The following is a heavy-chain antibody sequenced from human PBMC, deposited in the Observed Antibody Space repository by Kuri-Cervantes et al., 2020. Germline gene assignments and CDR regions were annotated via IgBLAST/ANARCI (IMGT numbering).Heavy chain of an antibody. D-gene: IGHD1-7*01. V-gene: IGHV4-34*01. J-gene: IGHJ3*02. CDR1: GGSFSGYY. CDR3: ARAKNWNYDDGAFDI. Sequence: SETLSLTCAVYGGSFSGYYWSWIRQPPGKGLEWIGEINHSGSTNYNPSLKSRVTISVDTSKNQFSLKLSSVTAADTAAYYCARAKNWNYDDGAFDIWGQGTMVTVSS. CDR2: INHSGST.